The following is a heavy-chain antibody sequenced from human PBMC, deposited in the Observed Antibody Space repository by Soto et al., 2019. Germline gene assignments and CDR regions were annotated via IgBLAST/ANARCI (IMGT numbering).Heavy chain of an antibody. J-gene: IGHJ6*01. CDR3: ARDERARSAYSSDFFYCSGMDV. CDR2: IRTSTSTI. D-gene: IGHD3-3*01. CDR1: GFIFSTYS. V-gene: IGHV3-48*02. Sequence: EVQLVESGGGMVQPGGSLRLSCAASGFIFSTYSMNWVRQAPGKGLEWVSYIRTSTSTIYDADSVKGRFTISRDNAKNSLYLQMNSLRDEDTPVYCCARDERARSAYSSDFFYCSGMDVWGQGTTVTVSS.